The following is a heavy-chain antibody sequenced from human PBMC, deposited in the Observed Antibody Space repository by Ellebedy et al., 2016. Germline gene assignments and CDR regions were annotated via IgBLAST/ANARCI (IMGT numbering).Heavy chain of an antibody. CDR1: GFTVSSNY. CDR3: ARVPAYCGGDCSRVWYYYYYGMDV. Sequence: GGSLRLXCAASGFTVSSNYMSWVRQAPGKGLEWVSVIYSGGSTYYADSVKGRFTISRDNSKNTLYLQMNSLRAEDTAVYYCARVPAYCGGDCSRVWYYYYYGMDVWGQGTTVTVSS. CDR2: IYSGGST. J-gene: IGHJ6*02. D-gene: IGHD2-21*02. V-gene: IGHV3-66*01.